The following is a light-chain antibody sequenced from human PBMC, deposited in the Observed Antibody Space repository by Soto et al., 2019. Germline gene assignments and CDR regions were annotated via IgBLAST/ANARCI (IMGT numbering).Light chain of an antibody. CDR2: GAS. CDR1: QSISDT. Sequence: EIVLTQSPGTLSLSPEETATLSCRASQSISDTLAWYQQKPGQAPRLLIYGASSRATGIPDRFSGSGSGTDFTLTISRLEPEDFAVYYCQQYGSSPWTFGQGTKVDIK. CDR3: QQYGSSPWT. J-gene: IGKJ1*01. V-gene: IGKV3-20*01.